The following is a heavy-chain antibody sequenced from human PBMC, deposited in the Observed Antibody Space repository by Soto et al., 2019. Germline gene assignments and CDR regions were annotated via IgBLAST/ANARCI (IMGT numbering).Heavy chain of an antibody. D-gene: IGHD1-26*01. J-gene: IGHJ4*02. CDR3: ARDLDVSRAPGSYGW. V-gene: IGHV1-18*01. CDR2: ISAYNGNT. CDR1: GYTFTSYG. Sequence: ASVKVSCKASGYTFTSYGISWVRQAPGQGLEWMGWISAYNGNTNYAQKLQGRVTMTTDTPTSTAYMELRSLRSDDTAAYYCARDLDVSRAPGSYGWWGQGTLVTVSS.